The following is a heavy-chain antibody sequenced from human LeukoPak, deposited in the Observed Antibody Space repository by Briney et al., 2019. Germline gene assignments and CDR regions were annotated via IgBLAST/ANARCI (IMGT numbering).Heavy chain of an antibody. CDR1: GGSISGSSYY. Sequence: MTSETLSLTCTVSGGSISGSSYYWGWIRQPPGKGLEWIGTIYYSGSTYYNPSLKSRVTISVDTSKNQFSLKLSSVTAADTAVYYCARASIDRIMITFGGVHKRGYFDYWGQGTLVTVSS. CDR2: IYYSGST. J-gene: IGHJ4*02. CDR3: ARASIDRIMITFGGVHKRGYFDY. D-gene: IGHD3-16*01. V-gene: IGHV4-39*01.